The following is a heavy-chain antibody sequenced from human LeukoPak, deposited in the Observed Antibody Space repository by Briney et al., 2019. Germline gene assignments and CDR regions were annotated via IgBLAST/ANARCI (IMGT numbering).Heavy chain of an antibody. V-gene: IGHV3-74*01. CDR3: ARDRGYAFDI. Sequence: GGSLRLSCAASGFTFNSYSMNWVRQAPGKGLVWVSRINSDGSSTSYADSVKGRFTISRDNAKNTLYLQMNNLRAEDTAVYYCARDRGYAFDIWGQGTMVTVSS. CDR1: GFTFNSYS. CDR2: INSDGSST. D-gene: IGHD5-12*01. J-gene: IGHJ3*02.